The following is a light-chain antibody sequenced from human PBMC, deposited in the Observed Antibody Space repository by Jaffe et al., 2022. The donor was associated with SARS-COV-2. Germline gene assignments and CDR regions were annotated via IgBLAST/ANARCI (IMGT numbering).Light chain of an antibody. CDR2: GAS. Sequence: ETVMTQSPATLSVSPGERATLSCTASQSISSSLAWYQQKPGQAPRLLIYGASTRATGIPARFSGSGSGTEFTLTISSLQSEDFAVYYCQQYKHWPPGMYTFGQGTKLEMK. J-gene: IGKJ2*01. V-gene: IGKV3-15*01. CDR3: QQYKHWPPGMYT. CDR1: QSISSS.